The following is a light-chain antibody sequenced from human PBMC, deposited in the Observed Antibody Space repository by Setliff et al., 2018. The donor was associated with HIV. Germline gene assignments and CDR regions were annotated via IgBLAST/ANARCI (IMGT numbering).Light chain of an antibody. CDR3: CSYAGGYIYV. V-gene: IGLV2-11*01. CDR2: DVS. J-gene: IGLJ1*01. CDR1: SSDIGGYNF. Sequence: QSALTQPRSVSGSPGQSVTISCTGTSSDIGGYNFVSWYQQHPGKAPKVTISDVSKRPSGVPDRFSGSKSGNTASLTISGLQAEDEADYYCCSYAGGYIYVFAAETQVPV.